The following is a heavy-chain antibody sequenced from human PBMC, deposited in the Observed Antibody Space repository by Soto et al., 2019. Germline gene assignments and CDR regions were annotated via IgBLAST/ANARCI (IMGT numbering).Heavy chain of an antibody. CDR1: AGSITSGY. D-gene: IGHD2-15*01. J-gene: IGHJ3*02. CDR3: ARGGGTYCVGGRCYRSGAYHI. CDR2: IYYTGSI. Sequence: SEALSLTCTVSAGSITSGYWTWIRQPPGKGLEWIRHIYYTGSIAYNASLRMRNTISLDPSKTHFSLKLVTVTAAVSAVYFCARGGGTYCVGGRCYRSGAYHIWGRGTMDTVSS. V-gene: IGHV4-59*01.